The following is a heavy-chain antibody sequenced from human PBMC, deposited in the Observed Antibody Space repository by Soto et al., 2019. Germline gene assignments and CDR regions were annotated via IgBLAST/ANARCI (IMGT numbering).Heavy chain of an antibody. CDR3: ARDPSITTFGVVIMASFDY. V-gene: IGHV6-1*01. Sequence: SQTLSLTCAISGDSVSSNSAAWNWIRQSPSRGLEWLGRTYYRSKWYNDYAVSVKSRIAINPDTSKNQFSLQLNSVTPEDTAVYYCARDPSITTFGVVIMASFDYWGQGTLVTVSS. CDR2: TYYRSKWYN. D-gene: IGHD3-3*01. CDR1: GDSVSSNSAA. J-gene: IGHJ4*02.